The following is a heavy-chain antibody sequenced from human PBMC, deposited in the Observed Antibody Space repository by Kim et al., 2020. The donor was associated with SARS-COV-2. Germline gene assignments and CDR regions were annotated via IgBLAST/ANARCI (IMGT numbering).Heavy chain of an antibody. J-gene: IGHJ4*02. Sequence: GGSLRLSCAASGFTFDNYAMHWVRQALGKGLAWVSGVSWNSNSVGYANSVKGRFTISRDNGKNSLYLQMNSLRTEDTALYFCVKDIGARTSFESDAWGQGTLVTVSS. D-gene: IGHD6-6*01. V-gene: IGHV3-9*01. CDR2: VSWNSNSV. CDR1: GFTFDNYA. CDR3: VKDIGARTSFESDA.